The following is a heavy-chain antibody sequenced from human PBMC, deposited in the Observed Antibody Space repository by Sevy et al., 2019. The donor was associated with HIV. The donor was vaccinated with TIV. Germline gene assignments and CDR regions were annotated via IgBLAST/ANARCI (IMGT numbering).Heavy chain of an antibody. V-gene: IGHV3-11*04. CDR1: GFTFRDYY. CDR3: ARVDITPMGCFDH. J-gene: IGHJ4*02. Sequence: GGSLRLSCAASGFTFRDYYMSWIRQAPGKGLEWLSYISTTGSTTYYAGSVNGRFTLSRDNARNSLSLQMNSLRAEDTAVYYCARVDITPMGCFDHWGQGTLVTVSS. CDR2: ISTTGSTT. D-gene: IGHD3-22*01.